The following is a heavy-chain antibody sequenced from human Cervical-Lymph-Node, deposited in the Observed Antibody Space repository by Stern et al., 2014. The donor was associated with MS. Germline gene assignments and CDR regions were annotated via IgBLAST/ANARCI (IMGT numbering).Heavy chain of an antibody. V-gene: IGHV1-24*01. D-gene: IGHD3-3*01. CDR2: FDPDGGET. CDR1: GYTLTELS. Sequence: VQLVESGAEVKKPGASVKVSCKVSGYTLTELSMHWVRQAPGKGLEWMGGFDPDGGETIYAQKFQGRVTMTEDTSTDTAYMELSSLRSEDTAVYYCATDRDDFRSGYSAPTKGYGLDVWGQGTTVTVTS. J-gene: IGHJ6*02. CDR3: ATDRDDFRSGYSAPTKGYGLDV.